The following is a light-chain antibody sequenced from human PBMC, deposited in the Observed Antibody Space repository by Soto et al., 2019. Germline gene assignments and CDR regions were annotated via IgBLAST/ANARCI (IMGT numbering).Light chain of an antibody. CDR1: RSDIGGYDY. Sequence: QSALTQPASVSGSPGQSITLSCTGTRSDIGGYDYVSWYQRHPGKAPKLIIYDVNNRPSGVSNRFSGSKSGNTASLTISGLQAEDEADYYCTSYASGSSHVVFGGGTKLT. CDR3: TSYASGSSHVV. CDR2: DVN. J-gene: IGLJ2*01. V-gene: IGLV2-14*01.